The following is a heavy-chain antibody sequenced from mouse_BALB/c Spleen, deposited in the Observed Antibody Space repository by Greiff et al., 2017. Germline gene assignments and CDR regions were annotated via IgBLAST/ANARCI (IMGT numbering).Heavy chain of an antibody. CDR3: TKIHYYGYLYWYFDV. J-gene: IGHJ1*01. CDR2: IYPGNSDT. CDR1: GYTFTSYW. Sequence: EVQLQQSGTVLARPGASVKMSCKASGYTFTSYWMHWVKQRPGQGLEWIGAIYPGNSDTSYNQKFKGKAKLTAVTSTSTAYMELSSLTNEDSAVYYCTKIHYYGYLYWYFDVWGAGTTVTVSS. D-gene: IGHD1-2*01. V-gene: IGHV1-5*01.